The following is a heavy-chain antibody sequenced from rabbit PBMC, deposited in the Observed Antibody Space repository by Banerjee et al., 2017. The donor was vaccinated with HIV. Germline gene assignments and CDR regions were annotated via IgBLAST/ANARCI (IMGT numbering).Heavy chain of an antibody. V-gene: IGHV1S47*01. D-gene: IGHD2-1*01. CDR1: GFDFSSYG. Sequence: QEQLVESGGDLVKPEGSLTLTCTASGFDFSSYGVSWVRQAPGKGLEWIGYIDPVFGSTWYASWVNGRFTISRSTSLNTVDLQMTSLTAADTATYFCARRLYDDFNLWGPGTLVTVS. J-gene: IGHJ4*01. CDR2: IDPVFGST. CDR3: ARRLYDDFNL.